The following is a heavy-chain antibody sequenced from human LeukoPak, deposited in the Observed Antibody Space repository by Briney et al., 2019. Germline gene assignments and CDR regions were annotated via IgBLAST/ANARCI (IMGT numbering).Heavy chain of an antibody. CDR2: ITSNGGST. J-gene: IGHJ6*03. CDR3: ARSRGLGLHYSYYMDV. D-gene: IGHD3-10*01. Sequence: GGSLTLSCPVSGFTFSSYTMHWVRQAPGKGLEYVSAITSNGGSTYYANSVKGRFTISIDNSKNTLYLQMVSLRVEDMAVYYCARSRGLGLHYSYYMDVWGKGTTVTVSS. V-gene: IGHV3-64*01. CDR1: GFTFSSYT.